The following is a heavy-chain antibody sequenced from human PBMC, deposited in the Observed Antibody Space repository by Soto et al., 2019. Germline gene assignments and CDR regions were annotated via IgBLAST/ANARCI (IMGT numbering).Heavy chain of an antibody. J-gene: IGHJ5*02. Sequence: SETLSLTCTVSGDYVSKYYWNWIRQPAGKGLEWIGRIYTTRSPNYNPSLKSRVTMSVDTSKNQFSLKLNLSSVTAADTAVYYCARSPAYGDYANLDTWGQGTLVTAPQ. CDR2: IYTTRSP. CDR3: ARSPAYGDYANLDT. D-gene: IGHD4-17*01. V-gene: IGHV4-4*07. CDR1: GDYVSKYY.